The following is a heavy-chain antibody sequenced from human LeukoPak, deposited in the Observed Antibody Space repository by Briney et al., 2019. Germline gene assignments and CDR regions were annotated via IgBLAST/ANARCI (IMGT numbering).Heavy chain of an antibody. D-gene: IGHD6-19*01. V-gene: IGHV1-18*01. J-gene: IGHJ3*02. CDR3: ASRFIGWYSRDVFDI. CDR2: ISAYNGNT. Sequence: ASVKVSCKASGYTFTSYGISWVRQAPGQGLEWMGWISAYNGNTNYAQKLQGRVTMTTDTSTSTAYMELRSLRSDDTAVYYCASRFIGWYSRDVFDIWGQGTMVTVSS. CDR1: GYTFTSYG.